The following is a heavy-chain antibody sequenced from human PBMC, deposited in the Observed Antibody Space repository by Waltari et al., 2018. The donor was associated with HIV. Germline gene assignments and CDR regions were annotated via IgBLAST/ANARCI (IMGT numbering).Heavy chain of an antibody. D-gene: IGHD3-3*01. J-gene: IGHJ4*02. CDR2: ISYDGSNK. V-gene: IGHV3-30*04. CDR1: GFTFSRYA. Sequence: QVQLVESGGGGVQPGRSLRLSCAASGFTFSRYAMHWVRQAPGKGLEWVAVISYDGSNKYYADSVKGRFTISRDNSKNTLYLQMNSLRVEDTAVYYCARGKNWSGYKFDYWGQGTLVTVSS. CDR3: ARGKNWSGYKFDY.